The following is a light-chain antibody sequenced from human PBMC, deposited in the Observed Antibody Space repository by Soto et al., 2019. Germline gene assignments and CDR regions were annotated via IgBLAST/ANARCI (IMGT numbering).Light chain of an antibody. Sequence: DIVMTQSPDSLAVSLGERATINCKSGQSVLYSSNNKNYLAWYQQKPGQPPKLLISWSSTRESGVPDRFSGSGSGTDFTLTISSLQAEDVAVYYCQQYYSTPQTFGQGTRLEIK. CDR2: WSS. J-gene: IGKJ5*01. CDR1: QSVLYSSNNKNY. V-gene: IGKV4-1*01. CDR3: QQYYSTPQT.